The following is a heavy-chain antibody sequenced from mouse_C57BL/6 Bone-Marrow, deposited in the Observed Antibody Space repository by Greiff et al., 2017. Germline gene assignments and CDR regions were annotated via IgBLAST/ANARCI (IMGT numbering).Heavy chain of an antibody. V-gene: IGHV1-63*01. CDR1: GYTFTNYW. CDR2: IYPGGGYT. CDR3: ARSGLRRTEYYFDY. D-gene: IGHD2-4*01. J-gene: IGHJ2*01. Sequence: VQLQESGAELVRPGTSVKMSCKASGYTFTNYWIGWAKQRPGHGLEWIGDIYPGGGYTNYNEKLKGKATLTADKSSSTAYMQISSLTSADSAIYYCARSGLRRTEYYFDYWGRGTTLTVSS.